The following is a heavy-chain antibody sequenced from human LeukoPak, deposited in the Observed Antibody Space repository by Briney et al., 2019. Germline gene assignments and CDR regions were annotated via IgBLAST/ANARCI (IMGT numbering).Heavy chain of an antibody. CDR1: GFTFSNHW. CDR3: ARGPGSSGGAYVGDY. CDR2: IDGGGSSP. J-gene: IGHJ4*01. V-gene: IGHV3-74*01. D-gene: IGHD3-22*01. Sequence: GGSLRLSCVASGFTFSNHWMHWVRQVPGKGLVWVSRIDGGGSSPSYADSVKGRFSISRDNGENTLYLQMNSLRVEDTAVYYCARGPGSSGGAYVGDYWGHGTLVTVSS.